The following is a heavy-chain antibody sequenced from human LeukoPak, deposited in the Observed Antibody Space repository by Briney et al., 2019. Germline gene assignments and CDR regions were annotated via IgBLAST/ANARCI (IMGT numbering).Heavy chain of an antibody. CDR3: ARDLRIAVAGRVFDY. CDR2: ISAYNGNT. J-gene: IGHJ4*02. V-gene: IGHV1-18*04. Sequence: ASVKVPCKASGYTFTSYGISWVRQAPGQGLEWMGWISAYNGNTDYAQKLQGRVTMTTDTSTSTAYMELRSLRSDDTAVYYCARDLRIAVAGRVFDYWGQGTLVTVSS. CDR1: GYTFTSYG. D-gene: IGHD6-19*01.